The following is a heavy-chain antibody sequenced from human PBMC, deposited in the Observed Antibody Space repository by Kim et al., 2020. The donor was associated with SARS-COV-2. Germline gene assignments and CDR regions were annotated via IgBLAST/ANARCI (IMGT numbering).Heavy chain of an antibody. CDR1: GGSFSGYY. Sequence: SETLSLTCAVYGGSFSGYYWSWIRQPPGKGLEWIGEINHSGSTNYNPSLKSRVTISVDTSKNQFSLKLSSVTAADTAVYYCARATIQLWLPFDDWGQGTL. CDR3: ARATIQLWLPFDD. CDR2: INHSGST. D-gene: IGHD5-18*01. V-gene: IGHV4-34*01. J-gene: IGHJ4*02.